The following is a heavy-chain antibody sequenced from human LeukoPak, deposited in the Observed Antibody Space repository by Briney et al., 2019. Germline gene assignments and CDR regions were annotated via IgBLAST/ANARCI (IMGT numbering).Heavy chain of an antibody. CDR1: GGSISSYY. CDR2: IYYSGST. D-gene: IGHD5-18*01. Sequence: SETLSLTCTVSGGSISSYYWSWIRQPPGKGLEWIGYIYYSGSTNYNPSLKSRVTISVDTSKNQFSLKLSSVTAADTAVYYCARELSYGSAYDAFDIWGQGTMVTVSS. J-gene: IGHJ3*02. V-gene: IGHV4-59*01. CDR3: ARELSYGSAYDAFDI.